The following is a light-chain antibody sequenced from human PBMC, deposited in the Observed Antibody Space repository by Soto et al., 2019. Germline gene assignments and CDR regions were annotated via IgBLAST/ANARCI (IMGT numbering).Light chain of an antibody. V-gene: IGKV1-17*01. J-gene: IGKJ1*01. CDR3: LQHNNYPPT. Sequence: DIQMTQSPSPLFESEEAEATIICRRVRAIRMILGGFQQNPGKAPKRLIYAASSLQSGVPSRFSGSGSGTEFILTISSLQPEDFATYYCLQHNNYPPTFGQGTRVEI. CDR1: RAIRMI. CDR2: AAS.